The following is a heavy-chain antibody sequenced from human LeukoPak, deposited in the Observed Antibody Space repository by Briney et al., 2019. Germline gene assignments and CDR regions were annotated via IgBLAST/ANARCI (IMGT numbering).Heavy chain of an antibody. Sequence: GGSLRLSCAASGFTFSSYSMNWVRQAPGRGLEWVSSISSSSSYIYYADSVKGRFTISRDNAKNSLYLQMNSLRAEDTAVYYCAREVPPYYCSGGSCYLDYWGQGTLVTVSS. J-gene: IGHJ4*02. CDR1: GFTFSSYS. V-gene: IGHV3-21*01. CDR3: AREVPPYYCSGGSCYLDY. CDR2: ISSSSSYI. D-gene: IGHD2-15*01.